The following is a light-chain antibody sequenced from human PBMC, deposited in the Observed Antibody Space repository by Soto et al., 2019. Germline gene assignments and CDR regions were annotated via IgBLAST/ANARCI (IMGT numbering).Light chain of an antibody. Sequence: DIQMTQSPSTLSASVGDRVTITCRASQSISTYLAWYQQKPGKAPKLLIYKASILESGVPSRFSGSGSGTEFTLTINSLQPDDFATYHCQHYSLYSPWTFGQGTKVEIK. J-gene: IGKJ1*01. V-gene: IGKV1-5*03. CDR2: KAS. CDR1: QSISTY. CDR3: QHYSLYSPWT.